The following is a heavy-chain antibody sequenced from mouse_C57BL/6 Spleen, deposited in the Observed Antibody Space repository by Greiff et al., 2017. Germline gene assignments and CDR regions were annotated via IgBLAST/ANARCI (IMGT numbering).Heavy chain of an antibody. V-gene: IGHV3-6*01. CDR3: ANYYWPPLYAMDY. CDR1: GYSITSGYY. CDR2: ISYDGSN. D-gene: IGHD1-1*01. J-gene: IGHJ4*01. Sequence: DVKLQESGPGLVKPSQSLSLTCSVTGYSITSGYYWNWIRQFPGNKLEWMGYISYDGSNNYNPSLKNRISITRDTSKNQFFLKLNSVTTEDTATYYCANYYWPPLYAMDYWGQGTSVTVSS.